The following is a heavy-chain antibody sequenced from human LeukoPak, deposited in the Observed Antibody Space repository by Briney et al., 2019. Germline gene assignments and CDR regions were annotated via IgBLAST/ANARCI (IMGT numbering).Heavy chain of an antibody. Sequence: QPGGSLRLSCEASGFTFSGSAMHWVRQASRKGLEWVGRIRSTTDTAYAASVKGRFTISRDDSKNTAYLQMNSLKSEDTAVYYCTRLRHSNTDYYYYYGMDVWGQGTTVTVSS. D-gene: IGHD2/OR15-2a*01. CDR2: IRSTTDT. CDR3: TRLRHSNTDYYYYYGMDV. CDR1: GFTFSGSA. V-gene: IGHV3-73*01. J-gene: IGHJ6*02.